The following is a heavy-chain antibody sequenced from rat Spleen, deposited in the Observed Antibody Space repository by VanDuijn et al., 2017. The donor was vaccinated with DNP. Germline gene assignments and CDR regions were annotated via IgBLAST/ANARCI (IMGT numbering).Heavy chain of an antibody. CDR3: VRWNSGHFDY. CDR1: GFTFSDYY. D-gene: IGHD4-3*01. Sequence: EVQLVESGGGLVQPGGSLKLSCAASGFTFSDYYMAWVRQAPTKGLEWVASIGSPAYAPYYTDSVKGRFAISRDNAKSTLYLQMNSLRSEDMATYYCVRWNSGHFDYWGQGVMVPVSS. V-gene: IGHV5-22*01. CDR2: IGSPAYAP. J-gene: IGHJ2*01.